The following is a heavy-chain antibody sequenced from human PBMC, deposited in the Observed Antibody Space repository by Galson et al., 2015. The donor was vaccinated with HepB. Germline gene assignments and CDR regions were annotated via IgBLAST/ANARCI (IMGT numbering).Heavy chain of an antibody. CDR1: GFTFSSYG. V-gene: IGHV3-30*18. CDR3: AKERRVWGISGWFDP. J-gene: IGHJ5*02. Sequence: SLRLSCAASGFTFSSYGMHWVRQAPGKGLEWVAVISYDGSNKYYADSVKGRFTISRDNSKNTLYLQMNSLRAEDTAVYYCAKERRVWGISGWFDPWGQGTLVTVSS. D-gene: IGHD3-16*01. CDR2: ISYDGSNK.